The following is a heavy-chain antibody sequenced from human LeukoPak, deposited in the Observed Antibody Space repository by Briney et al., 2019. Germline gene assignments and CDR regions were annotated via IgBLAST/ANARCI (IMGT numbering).Heavy chain of an antibody. CDR1: GFTFSSYS. V-gene: IGHV3-21*01. Sequence: GGSLRLSCAASGFTFSSYSMDWVRQAPGKGLEWVSSISSSSSYIYYADSVKGRLTISRDNAKNSLYLQMNSLRAEDTAVYYCASGYGGFDYWGQGTLVTVSS. CDR3: ASGYGGFDY. D-gene: IGHD5-12*01. CDR2: ISSSSSYI. J-gene: IGHJ4*02.